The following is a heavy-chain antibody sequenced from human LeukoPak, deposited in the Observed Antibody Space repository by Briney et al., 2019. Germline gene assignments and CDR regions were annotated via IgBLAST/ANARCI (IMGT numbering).Heavy chain of an antibody. D-gene: IGHD6-19*01. CDR3: AKGSTFTAASSSDFDY. Sequence: GGSLRLSCAASGFTFSSYGMHWVRQAPGKGLEWVAVISYDGSNLYYGDSVKGRFTISRDNSKNTLYLQMNSLRAEDTAVYYCAKGSTFTAASSSDFDYWGQGTLVTVSS. CDR1: GFTFSSYG. J-gene: IGHJ4*02. V-gene: IGHV3-30*18. CDR2: ISYDGSNL.